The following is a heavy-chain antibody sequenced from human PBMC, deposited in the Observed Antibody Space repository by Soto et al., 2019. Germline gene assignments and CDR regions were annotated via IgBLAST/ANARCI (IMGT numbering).Heavy chain of an antibody. CDR1: GGTSSSYA. J-gene: IGHJ6*02. D-gene: IGHD3-3*01. CDR2: IIPIFGTS. CDR3: ARKGVEIFGVVTASPSIGYYYYRMDV. Sequence: QVQLVQSGAEVKKPGSSVKVSCKASGGTSSSYAISWVRQAPGQGLEWMGGIIPIFGTSNYAQKFQGRVTITADESTSTAYMEVSSLSSEDTAVYYCARKGVEIFGVVTASPSIGYYYYRMDVWGQGTTVTVSS. V-gene: IGHV1-69*01.